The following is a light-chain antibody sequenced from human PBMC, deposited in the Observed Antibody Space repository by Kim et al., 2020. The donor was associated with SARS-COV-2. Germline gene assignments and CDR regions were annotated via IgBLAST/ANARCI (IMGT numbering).Light chain of an antibody. CDR2: GSS. V-gene: IGKV3-15*01. CDR1: QNILID. J-gene: IGKJ1*01. Sequence: SPGERVPLSCWANQNILIDVAWYQQGPGQAPRLLIYGSSARATGVSDRFSGDGSGTEFTLTISSLQSEDLAVYYCQQYNNWPPWTFGQGTKVDIK. CDR3: QQYNNWPPWT.